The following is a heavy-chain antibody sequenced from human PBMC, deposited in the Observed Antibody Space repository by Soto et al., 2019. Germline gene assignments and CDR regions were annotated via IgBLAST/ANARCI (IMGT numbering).Heavy chain of an antibody. D-gene: IGHD5-12*01. CDR1: GFTFSNYG. V-gene: IGHV3-33*01. J-gene: IGHJ4*02. CDR3: PRNSAATTPFDY. CDR2: IWYDGSNK. Sequence: GGSLRLSCAASGFTFSNYGMHWVRQAPGKGLEWVAVIWYDGSNKYYADSVKGRFTISRDKSKNTLYLQMNSLRAEDTAVYYCPRNSAATTPFDYWGQGTLVTVSS.